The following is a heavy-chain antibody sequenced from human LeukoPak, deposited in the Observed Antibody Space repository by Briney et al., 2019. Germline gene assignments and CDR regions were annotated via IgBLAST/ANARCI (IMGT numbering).Heavy chain of an antibody. CDR3: AKDLVMVRGVSRFDY. J-gene: IGHJ4*02. V-gene: IGHV3-30*02. D-gene: IGHD3-10*01. Sequence: GGSLRLSCAASGFTFSSYGMHWVRQAPGKGLEWVAFIRYDGSNKYYADSVKGRFTISRDNSKNTLYLQMNSLRAEDTAVYYCAKDLVMVRGVSRFDYWGQGTLVTVSS. CDR1: GFTFSSYG. CDR2: IRYDGSNK.